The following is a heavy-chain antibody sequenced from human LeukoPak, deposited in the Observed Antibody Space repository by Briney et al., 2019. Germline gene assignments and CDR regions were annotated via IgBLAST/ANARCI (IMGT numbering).Heavy chain of an antibody. CDR1: GYSISSGYY. CDR3: ASWLRLGELSLLGAYYFDY. V-gene: IGHV4-38-2*02. CDR2: IYHSGST. J-gene: IGHJ4*02. D-gene: IGHD3-16*02. Sequence: SETLSLTCTVSGYSISSGYYWGWIRQPPGKGLEWIGSIYHSGSTYYNPSLESRVTISVDTSKNQFSLKLSSVTAADTAVYYCASWLRLGELSLLGAYYFDYWGQGTLVTVSS.